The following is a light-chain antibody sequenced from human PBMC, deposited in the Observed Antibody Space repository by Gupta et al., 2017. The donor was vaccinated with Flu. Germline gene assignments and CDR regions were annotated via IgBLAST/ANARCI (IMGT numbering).Light chain of an antibody. CDR1: QDIGPY. CDR3: QQRSDWPRLT. V-gene: IGKV3-11*01. J-gene: IGKJ4*02. Sequence: RATLSCRASQDIGPYLAWYQQRPGQPPRLLIYDSFNRASSIPARFRGSGSGTGFILTISSLEPEDFAFYYCQQRSDWPRLTFGGGTKVEI. CDR2: DSF.